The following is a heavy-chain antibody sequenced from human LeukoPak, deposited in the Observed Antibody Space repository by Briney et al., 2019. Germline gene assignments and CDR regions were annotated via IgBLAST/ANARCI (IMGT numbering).Heavy chain of an antibody. CDR1: GFTFDDYT. D-gene: IGHD5-18*01. CDR2: ISWDGGST. V-gene: IGHV3-43*01. J-gene: IGHJ4*02. CDR3: AKDIGDTAMGSFDY. Sequence: GGSLRHSCAASGFTFDDYTMHWVRQAPGKGLEWVSLISWDGGSTYADSVKGRFTISRDNSKNSLYLQMNSLRTEDTALYYCAKDIGDTAMGSFDYWGQGTLVTVSS.